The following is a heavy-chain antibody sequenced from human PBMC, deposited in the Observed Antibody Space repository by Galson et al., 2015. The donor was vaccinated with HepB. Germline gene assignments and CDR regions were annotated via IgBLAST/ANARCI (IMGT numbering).Heavy chain of an antibody. CDR1: GFTFSTYA. CDR3: AVIPRGGSSTDS. Sequence: SLRLSCAASGFTFSTYAINWVRQAPGKGLEWVSAISGRGGSTYYADSVKGRFTISRDNSKNTLYLQINSLRAEDTAVYYCAVIPRGGSSTDSWGQGTLVTVSS. J-gene: IGHJ4*02. V-gene: IGHV3-23*01. CDR2: ISGRGGST. D-gene: IGHD1-26*01.